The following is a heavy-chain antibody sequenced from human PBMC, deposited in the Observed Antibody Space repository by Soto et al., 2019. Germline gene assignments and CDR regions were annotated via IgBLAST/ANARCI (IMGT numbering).Heavy chain of an antibody. J-gene: IGHJ4*02. CDR2: ISSNGAGA. Sequence: GGSLRLSCSASGFTFKNFAMYWVRQAPGKGLEYVSAISSNGAGAYYADSVKGRSTISKDNSRNTLYLQMSSLRAEDTALYYCAKSHTTSGWYVTTDYWGQGTRVTVSS. CDR3: AKSHTTSGWYVTTDY. CDR1: GFTFKNFA. V-gene: IGHV3-64D*06. D-gene: IGHD6-19*01.